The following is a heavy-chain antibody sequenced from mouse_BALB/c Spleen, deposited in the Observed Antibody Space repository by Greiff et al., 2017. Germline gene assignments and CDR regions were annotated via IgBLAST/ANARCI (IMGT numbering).Heavy chain of an antibody. J-gene: IGHJ1*01. V-gene: IGHV1-5*01. D-gene: IGHD2-1*01. CDR2: IYPGNSDT. CDR3: SPIYYGNHLLFCEV. CDR1: GYTFTSYW. Sequence: EVQLQQSGTVLVRPGASVKMSCKASGYTFTSYWMHWVKQRPGQGLEWIGAIYPGNSDTSYNQKFKGKAKLTAVTSTSTAYMELSSLTNEDSAVYCCSPIYYGNHLLFCEVWGAGTTVTVCS.